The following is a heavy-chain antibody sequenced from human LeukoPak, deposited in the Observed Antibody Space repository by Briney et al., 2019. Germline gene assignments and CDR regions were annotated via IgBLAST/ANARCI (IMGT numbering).Heavy chain of an antibody. D-gene: IGHD2-21*01. V-gene: IGHV3-NL1*01. J-gene: IGHJ1*01. CDR3: ASAREYCGSAECYEYFQH. CDR2: IYSGGST. Sequence: PGGSLRLSCAASGFTFSSYGMHWVRQAPGKGLEWVAVIYSGGSTYYADSVNGRFTISRDNSRNTLLLQMNSLRAEDTALYYCASAREYCGSAECYEYFQHWGQGTLVTVSS. CDR1: GFTFSSYG.